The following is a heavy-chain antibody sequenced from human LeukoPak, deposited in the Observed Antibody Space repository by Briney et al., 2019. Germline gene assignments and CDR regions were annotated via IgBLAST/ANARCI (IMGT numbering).Heavy chain of an antibody. CDR1: GYTFTSYD. D-gene: IGHD3-10*02. CDR3: ARDWDGRGVGDF. J-gene: IGHJ4*02. CDR2: MNPNSDNT. V-gene: IGHV1-8*01. Sequence: ASVKVSCKASGYTFTSYDINWVRQATGQGLEWMGWMNPNSDNTGYAQKFQGRVTMTRNTSISTAYMELSSLRSEDTAVYYCARDWDGRGVGDFWGQGTLVTVSS.